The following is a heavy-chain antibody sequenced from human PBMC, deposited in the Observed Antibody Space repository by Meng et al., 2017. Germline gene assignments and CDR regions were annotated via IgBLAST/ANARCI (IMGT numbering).Heavy chain of an antibody. D-gene: IGHD3-22*01. CDR1: GFTFSSYS. CDR3: ARAPSITTTTNY. CDR2: ISSSSSYI. Sequence: GESLKISCAASGFTFSSYSMNWVRQAPGKGLEWVSSISSSSSYIYYADSVKGRFTISRDNAKNSLYLQMNSPRAEDTAVYYCARAPSITTTTNYWGQGTLVTVSS. V-gene: IGHV3-21*01. J-gene: IGHJ4*02.